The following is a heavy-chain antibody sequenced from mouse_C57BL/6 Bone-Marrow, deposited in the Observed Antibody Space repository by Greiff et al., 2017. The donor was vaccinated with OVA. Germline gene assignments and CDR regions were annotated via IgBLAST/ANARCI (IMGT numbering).Heavy chain of an antibody. V-gene: IGHV1-64*01. CDR2: IHPNSGST. J-gene: IGHJ2*01. CDR3: ARVGSLYYFDY. CDR1: GYTFTSYW. Sequence: QVQLQQPGAELVKPGASVKLSCKASGYTFTSYWMHWVKQRPGQGLEWIGMIHPNSGSTNYNEKFKSKATLTVDKSSSTAYMQLSSLTSEDSAVYYCARVGSLYYFDYWGQGTTLTVSS.